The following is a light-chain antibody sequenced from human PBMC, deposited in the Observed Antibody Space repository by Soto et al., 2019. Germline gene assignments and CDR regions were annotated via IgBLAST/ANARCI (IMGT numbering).Light chain of an antibody. J-gene: IGKJ3*01. Sequence: DIVMTQSPATLSVSPGERATLSCRASQSINTNLAWYQQKPGQAPRLLIYGASTRATVIPARFSGSGSVTDFTLTIGGLQADDFAVYYCQQYHHWPPKVTFGPGTRVDI. CDR2: GAS. V-gene: IGKV3-15*01. CDR3: QQYHHWPPKVT. CDR1: QSINTN.